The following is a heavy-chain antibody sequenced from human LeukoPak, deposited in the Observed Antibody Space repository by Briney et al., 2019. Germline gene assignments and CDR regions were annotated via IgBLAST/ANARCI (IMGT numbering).Heavy chain of an antibody. D-gene: IGHD4-17*01. Sequence: GRSLRLPCAASGFSFSAYGMHWVRQAPGKGLEWVAVIWYDGSKKYYADSVKGRFTISRDNSKNTLYLQMNNLKAEDTAVYFCTRGDGDNDRGFDFWGQGTLVSVSS. V-gene: IGHV3-33*01. CDR3: TRGDGDNDRGFDF. CDR2: IWYDGSKK. CDR1: GFSFSAYG. J-gene: IGHJ5*01.